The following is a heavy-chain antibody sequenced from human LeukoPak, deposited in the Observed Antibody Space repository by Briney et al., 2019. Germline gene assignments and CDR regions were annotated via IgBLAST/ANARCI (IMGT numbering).Heavy chain of an antibody. CDR1: GYTLSELS. V-gene: IGHV1-24*01. CDR2: FDLEEGET. Sequence: ASVKVSCKVSGYTLSELSMHWVRQAPGKGLEWMGGFDLEEGETIYVQKFQGRVTMTEDTSTDTAYMELSSLRSDDTAVYFCAAGEVGQLFDYWGQGTLVTVSS. D-gene: IGHD5-24*01. CDR3: AAGEVGQLFDY. J-gene: IGHJ4*02.